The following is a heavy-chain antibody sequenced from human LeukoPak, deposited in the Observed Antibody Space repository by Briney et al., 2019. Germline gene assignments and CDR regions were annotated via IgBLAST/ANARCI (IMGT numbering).Heavy chain of an antibody. CDR1: GGSISSYY. CDR3: ARAKRYCSSTSCYTGNWFDP. V-gene: IGHV4-59*08. J-gene: IGHJ5*02. CDR2: IYYSGST. Sequence: SETLSLTCTVSGGSISSYYWSWIRQPPGKGLEWIGYIYYSGSTYYNPSLKSRVTISVDTSKNQLSLKLSSVTAADTAVYYCARAKRYCSSTSCYTGNWFDPWGQGTLVTVSS. D-gene: IGHD2-2*02.